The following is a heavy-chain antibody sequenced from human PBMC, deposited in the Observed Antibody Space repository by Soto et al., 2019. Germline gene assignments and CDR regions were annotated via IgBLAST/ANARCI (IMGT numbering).Heavy chain of an antibody. Sequence: SETLSLTCTVSGGSISSYYWSWIRQPPGKGLEWIGYIYYSGSTNYNPSLKSRVTISVDTSKNQFSLKLSSVTAADTAVYYCARATTKPIKFDYWGQGTLVTVSS. CDR1: GGSISSYY. CDR3: ARATTKPIKFDY. J-gene: IGHJ4*02. D-gene: IGHD4-17*01. CDR2: IYYSGST. V-gene: IGHV4-59*01.